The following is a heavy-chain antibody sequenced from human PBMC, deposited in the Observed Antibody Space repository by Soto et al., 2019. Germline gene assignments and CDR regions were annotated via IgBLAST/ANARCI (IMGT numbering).Heavy chain of an antibody. D-gene: IGHD2-15*01. Sequence: GGSLRLSCAASGFTFSNAWMSWVRQAPGKGLEWVGRIKSKTDGGTTDYAAPGKGRFTISRDDSTNTLYLQMNSLKTEDTAVYYRTTDLGWGDCSGGSCPSHYSYYGMDGGAQGTTVTGSS. J-gene: IGHJ6*02. V-gene: IGHV3-15*01. CDR2: IKSKTDGGTT. CDR1: GFTFSNAW. CDR3: TTDLGWGDCSGGSCPSHYSYYGMDG.